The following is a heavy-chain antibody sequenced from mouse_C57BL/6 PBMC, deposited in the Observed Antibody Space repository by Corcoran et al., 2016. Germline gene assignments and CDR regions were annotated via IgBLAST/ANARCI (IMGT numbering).Heavy chain of an antibody. CDR2: INPNNGGT. CDR3: ARGDYYDYDWFAY. CDR1: GYTFTDYY. D-gene: IGHD2-4*01. Sequence: EVQLQQSGPELVKPGASVKISCKASGYTFTDYYMNWVKQSHGKSLEWIGDINPNNGGTSYNQKFKGKATLTVDKSSSTAYMELRSLTSEDSAVYYCARGDYYDYDWFAYWGQGTLVTVSA. J-gene: IGHJ3*01. V-gene: IGHV1-26*01.